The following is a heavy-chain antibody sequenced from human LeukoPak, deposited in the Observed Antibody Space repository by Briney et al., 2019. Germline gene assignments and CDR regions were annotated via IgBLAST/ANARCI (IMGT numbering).Heavy chain of an antibody. CDR2: ISGSGGST. V-gene: IGHV3-23*01. D-gene: IGHD2-21*02. J-gene: IGHJ6*02. CDR1: GFTFSSYA. CDR3: AKYEHIVVVTAIPASYYYYGMDV. Sequence: GGSLRLSCAASGFTFSSYAMSWVRQAPGKGLEWVSAISGSGGSTYYADSVKGRFTISRDNSKNTLYLQMNSLRAEDTAVYYCAKYEHIVVVTAIPASYYYYGMDVWGQGTTVTVSS.